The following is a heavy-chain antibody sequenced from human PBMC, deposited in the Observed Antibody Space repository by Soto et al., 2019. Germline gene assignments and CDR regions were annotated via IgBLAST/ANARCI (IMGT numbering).Heavy chain of an antibody. V-gene: IGHV1-69*06. CDR2: IIPIFGTA. D-gene: IGHD1-26*01. Sequence: QVQLVQSGAEVKKPGSSVKVSCKASGGTFSSYAISWVRQAPGQGLEWMGGIIPIFGTANYAQKFQGRVTITADKSTSTAYMELSSLRSEVTAVYYCARDVVGATYDAFDIWGQGTMVTVSS. J-gene: IGHJ3*02. CDR1: GGTFSSYA. CDR3: ARDVVGATYDAFDI.